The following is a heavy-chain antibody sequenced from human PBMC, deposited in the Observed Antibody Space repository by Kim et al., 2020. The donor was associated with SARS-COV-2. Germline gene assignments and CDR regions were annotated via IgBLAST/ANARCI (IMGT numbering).Heavy chain of an antibody. CDR3: ARENWFGELPKIPYYFDY. Sequence: SETLSLTCTVSGGSISSSSYYWGWIRQPPGKGLEWIGSIYYSGSTYYNPSLKSRVTISVDTSKNQFSLKLSSVTAADTAVYYCARENWFGELPKIPYYFDYWGQGTLVTVSS. J-gene: IGHJ4*02. D-gene: IGHD3-10*01. CDR1: GGSISSSSYY. V-gene: IGHV4-39*07. CDR2: IYYSGST.